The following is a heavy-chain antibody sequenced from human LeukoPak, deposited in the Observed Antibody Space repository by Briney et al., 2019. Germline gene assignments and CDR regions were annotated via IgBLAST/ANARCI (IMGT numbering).Heavy chain of an antibody. Sequence: GGSLRLSGAASGFTFSDYYMSWIRQAPGKGLERVSYISSSGSTKHYADSVKGRFTISRDNAKNSLYLQMNSLRAEDTAVYYCAPKLYYFDHWGQGTLVTVSS. D-gene: IGHD3-10*01. CDR1: GFTFSDYY. J-gene: IGHJ4*02. V-gene: IGHV3-11*01. CDR3: APKLYYFDH. CDR2: ISSSGSTK.